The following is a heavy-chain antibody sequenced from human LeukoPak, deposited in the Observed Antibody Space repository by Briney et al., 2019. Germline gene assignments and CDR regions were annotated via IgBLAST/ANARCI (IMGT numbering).Heavy chain of an antibody. Sequence: RTGGSLRLSCAASGVTFDDYGMSWVRQARGKGREWVSGIHRNGVTTGYADSVEGRFTISRDNAKNSLYLQMDSLRAEDTALYYCARDHKGGDGADAFDIWGRGTMVTVSS. J-gene: IGHJ3*02. CDR2: IHRNGVTT. CDR3: ARDHKGGDGADAFDI. D-gene: IGHD5-24*01. CDR1: GVTFDDYG. V-gene: IGHV3-20*04.